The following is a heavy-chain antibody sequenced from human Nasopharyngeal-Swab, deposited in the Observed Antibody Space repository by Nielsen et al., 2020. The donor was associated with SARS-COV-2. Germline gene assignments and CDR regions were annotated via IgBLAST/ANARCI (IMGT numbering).Heavy chain of an antibody. D-gene: IGHD1-1*01. CDR3: TTVGGTGTLFFDY. V-gene: IGHV3-15*01. J-gene: IGHJ4*02. Sequence: ETLSLTCAASGFTFSNAWMSWVRQAPGKGLEWVGRIKSKTDGGTTDYAAPVKGRFTISRDDSKNTLYLQMNSLKTEDTAVYYCTTVGGTGTLFFDYWGQGTLVTVSS. CDR2: IKSKTDGGTT. CDR1: GFTFSNAW.